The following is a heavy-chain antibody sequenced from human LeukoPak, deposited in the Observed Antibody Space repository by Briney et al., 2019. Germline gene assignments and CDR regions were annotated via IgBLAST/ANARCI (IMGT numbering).Heavy chain of an antibody. Sequence: ASVKVSCKASGYTFTSYYMHWVRQAPGQGLEWMGIINPSGGSTSYAQKFQGRVTITADESTSTAYMELSSLRSEDTAVYYCARRGYYDIRGYMDVWGKGTTVTVSS. D-gene: IGHD3-9*01. CDR1: GYTFTSYY. J-gene: IGHJ6*03. V-gene: IGHV1-46*01. CDR2: INPSGGST. CDR3: ARRGYYDIRGYMDV.